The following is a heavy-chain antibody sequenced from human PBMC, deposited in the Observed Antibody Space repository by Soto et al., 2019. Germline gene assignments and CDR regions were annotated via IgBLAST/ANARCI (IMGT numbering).Heavy chain of an antibody. V-gene: IGHV1-69*05. D-gene: IGHD3-22*01. CDR1: GGSLSNLG. J-gene: IGHJ6*02. CDR2: IIPVFGTP. Sequence: QVQLVQSGAEVKKPGSSVKVSCTASGGSLSNLGISWVRQAPGQGLEWMGAIIPVFGTPNYAQKFQDRVTINSDECTTTVYMEVRSLTSEDTAVYYCARGYATKIVVTAYYAMDVWGQGTRVTVSS. CDR3: ARGYATKIVVTAYYAMDV.